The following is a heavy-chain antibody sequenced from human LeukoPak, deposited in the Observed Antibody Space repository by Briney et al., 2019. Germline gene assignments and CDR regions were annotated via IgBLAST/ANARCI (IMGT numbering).Heavy chain of an antibody. CDR2: IYYSGST. Sequence: SETLSLTCIVSGGSVSSGSYYWSWIRQPPGKGLEWIGYIYYSGSTYYNPSLKSRVTISVDTSKNQFSLKLSSVTAADTAVYYCARGSYYYDSSGYYHWFDPWGQGTLVTVSS. D-gene: IGHD3-22*01. CDR1: GGSVSSGSYY. V-gene: IGHV4-30-4*08. J-gene: IGHJ5*02. CDR3: ARGSYYYDSSGYYHWFDP.